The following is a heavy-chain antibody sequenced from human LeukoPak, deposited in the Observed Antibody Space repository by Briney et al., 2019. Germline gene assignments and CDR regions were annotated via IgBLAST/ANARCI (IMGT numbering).Heavy chain of an antibody. CDR3: AKGEKTRPFGGVIDY. CDR2: ISSSGNTI. V-gene: IGHV3-48*01. Sequence: SGGSLRLSCEGSGFTFRRYSMHWVRQAPGKGLEWISYISSSGNTIYYADSVKGRFTISRDNSKNTLYLQMNSLRAEDTAVYYCAKGEKTRPFGGVIDYWGQGTLVTVS. J-gene: IGHJ4*02. D-gene: IGHD3-16*02. CDR1: GFTFRRYS.